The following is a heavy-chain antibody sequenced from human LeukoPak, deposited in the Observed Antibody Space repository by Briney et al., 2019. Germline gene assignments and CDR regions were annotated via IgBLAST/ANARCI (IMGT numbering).Heavy chain of an antibody. CDR1: GASMKIRYHY. CDR3: VKSGTLLRKGFNY. V-gene: IGHV4-39*01. J-gene: IGHJ4*02. D-gene: IGHD1-14*01. CDR2: MDYTGET. Sequence: PSETLSLTCTVSGASMKIRYHYWGWIRQSPGKGLEWIGSMDYTGETYYSPSLQSRVTISVDTPRNQYSLNLHSMTAADTAVYYCVKSGTLLRKGFNYWGQGTLVTVSS.